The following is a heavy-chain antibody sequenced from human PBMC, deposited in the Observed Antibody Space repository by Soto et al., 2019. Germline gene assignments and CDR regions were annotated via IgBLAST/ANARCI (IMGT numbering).Heavy chain of an antibody. V-gene: IGHV4-39*01. J-gene: IGHJ4*02. D-gene: IGHD2-15*01. Sequence: PSETLSLTCTVSSGSITSSRDYWGWIRQPPGKGREWIGRIYYSGNTFYNPSLKSRLTISVDTSNNQFSLKLSSVPAADTAVYYCARLRLAYDDVGVVLAATYFFDFWGQGTLVTVSS. CDR2: IYYSGNT. CDR1: SGSITSSRDY. CDR3: ARLRLAYDDVGVVLAATYFFDF.